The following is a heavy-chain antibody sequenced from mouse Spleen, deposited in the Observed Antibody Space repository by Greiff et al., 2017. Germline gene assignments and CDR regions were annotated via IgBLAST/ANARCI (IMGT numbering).Heavy chain of an antibody. Sequence: VQLQQSGAELVRSGASVKLSCTASGFNIKDYYMHWVKQRPEQGLEWIGWIDPENGDTEYAPKFQGKATMTADTSSNTAYLQLSSLTSEDTAVYYCARNGYDDYFDYWGQGTSVTVSS. D-gene: IGHD2-2*01. CDR1: GFNIKDYY. CDR2: IDPENGDT. V-gene: IGHV14-4*02. CDR3: ARNGYDDYFDY. J-gene: IGHJ4*01.